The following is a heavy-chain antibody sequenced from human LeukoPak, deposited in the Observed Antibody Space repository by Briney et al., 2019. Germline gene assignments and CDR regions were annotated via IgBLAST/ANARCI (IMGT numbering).Heavy chain of an antibody. V-gene: IGHV1-46*01. CDR1: GYTFTTYY. Sequence: AASVKVSCKASGYTFTTYYVHWVRQAPGQGLERMGIINPSGGSTTYAQKFRGRLTMTRDMSTSTVYMELSSLRSEDTAVYYCARGSRPVYNLLTGKRYFDYWGQGTLLTVSS. J-gene: IGHJ4*02. CDR2: INPSGGST. D-gene: IGHD3-9*01. CDR3: ARGSRPVYNLLTGKRYFDY.